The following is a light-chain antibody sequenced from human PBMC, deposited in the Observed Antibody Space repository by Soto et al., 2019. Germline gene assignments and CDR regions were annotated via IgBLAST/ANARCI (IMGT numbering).Light chain of an antibody. CDR2: DAS. J-gene: IGKJ4*01. CDR1: QSVRSN. V-gene: IGKV3D-15*02. CDR3: QQYAESPLT. Sequence: ERVMKQSPATLSVSPGERATLSCRASQSVRSNLAWYQQKPGQAPRLVIYDASNRATGVPDRFSGSGSGTDFTLTVTRLEPEDFAVYYCQQYAESPLTFGGGTKVDIK.